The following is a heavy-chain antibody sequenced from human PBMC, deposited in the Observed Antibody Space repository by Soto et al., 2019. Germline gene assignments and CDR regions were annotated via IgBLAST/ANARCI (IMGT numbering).Heavy chain of an antibody. V-gene: IGHV1-46*01. J-gene: IGHJ3*02. CDR2: INPSGGST. D-gene: IGHD5-12*01. Sequence: QVQLVQSGAEVKKPGASVKVSCKASGYTFTSYYMHWVRQAPAQGLAWMGIINPSGGSTSYAHKSEGRVSMTRDTSTSTVYMELRRLRSEDTAVYYCAREWGNRDSLGVATITTAFDRWGQGTMGTVSS. CDR1: GYTFTSYY. CDR3: AREWGNRDSLGVATITTAFDR.